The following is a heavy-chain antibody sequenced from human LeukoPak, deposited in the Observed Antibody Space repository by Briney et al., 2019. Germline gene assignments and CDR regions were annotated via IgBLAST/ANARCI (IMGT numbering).Heavy chain of an antibody. CDR3: ATGWYLDF. V-gene: IGHV3-15*01. J-gene: IGHJ2*01. CDR1: GFTFSTYG. Sequence: GRSLRLSCSASGFTFSTYGMHWVRQAPGKGLEWIGRIKSKADGGTIDYAAPVKGRFTISRDDSKNTVYLQMNSLKIEDTAVYYCATGWYLDFWGRGTLVTVSS. CDR2: IKSKADGGTI.